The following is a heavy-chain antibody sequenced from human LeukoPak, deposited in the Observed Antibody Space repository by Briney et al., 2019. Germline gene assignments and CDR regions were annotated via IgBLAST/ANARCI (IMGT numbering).Heavy chain of an antibody. J-gene: IGHJ3*02. V-gene: IGHV4-34*01. CDR2: INHSGCT. Sequence: SETLSLTCAVYVGSFSGYYWRWIRQPPGKGRECIGEINHSGCTNYNPSLKSRVNISVDPSKNQFSLKLSSVTAADTAVYYCAREATPVYAFDIWGQGTMVTVSS. D-gene: IGHD1-26*01. CDR3: AREATPVYAFDI. CDR1: VGSFSGYY.